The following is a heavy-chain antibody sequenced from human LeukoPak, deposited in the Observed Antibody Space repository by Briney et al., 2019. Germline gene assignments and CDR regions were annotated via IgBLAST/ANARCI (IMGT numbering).Heavy chain of an antibody. CDR1: GLTFSSYA. Sequence: GGSLRLSCAASGLTFSSYAMSWVRQAPGKGLEWVSAISGSSGHTYYADSVKGRFTISRDNAKNSLYLQMDSLRVEDTAVYYCARGAAGGMYNWFDPWGQGTLVTVSS. CDR2: ISGSSGHT. CDR3: ARGAAGGMYNWFDP. V-gene: IGHV3-23*01. D-gene: IGHD6-13*01. J-gene: IGHJ5*02.